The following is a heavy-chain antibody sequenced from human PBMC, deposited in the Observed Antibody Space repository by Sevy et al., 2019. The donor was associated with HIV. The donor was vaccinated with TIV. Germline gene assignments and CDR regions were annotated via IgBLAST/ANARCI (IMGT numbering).Heavy chain of an antibody. D-gene: IGHD1-26*01. J-gene: IGHJ4*02. CDR3: ARDRWELLHNYFDY. CDR2: TYYRSKWYN. Sequence: KQSQTLSLTCAISGDSVSSNSAAWNWIRQSPSRGLEWLGRTYYRSKWYNDYAVAVKSRITINPDTSKNQFSLQLNSVTPEDTAVYYCARDRWELLHNYFDYWGQGTLVTVSS. V-gene: IGHV6-1*01. CDR1: GDSVSSNSAA.